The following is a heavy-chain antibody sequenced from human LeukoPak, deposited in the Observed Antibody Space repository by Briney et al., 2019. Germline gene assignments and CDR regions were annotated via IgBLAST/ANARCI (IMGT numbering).Heavy chain of an antibody. V-gene: IGHV3-48*01. CDR1: GFSFNIYS. CDR2: TGSMGSTI. J-gene: IGHJ4*02. Sequence: AGRSLKLSCSASGFSFNIYSMSWVRQSPGKGLEWIAYTGSMGSTIHYADSVKGRFAISRDNVRKSLYLQMDTLRGDDTAVYYCARVGGRGIDYWGQGSLASVSS. CDR3: ARVGGRGIDY.